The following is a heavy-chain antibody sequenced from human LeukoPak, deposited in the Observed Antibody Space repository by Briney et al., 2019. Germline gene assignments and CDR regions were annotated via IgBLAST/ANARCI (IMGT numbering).Heavy chain of an antibody. CDR3: ARDPERIAAADPSDY. Sequence: GASVKVSCKASGYTFTGYYMHWVRQAPGQGLEWMGWINPSSGGTNYAQKFQGRVTMTRDTSISTAYMELSRLRSDDTAVYYCARDPERIAAADPSDYWGQGTLVTVSS. V-gene: IGHV1-2*02. J-gene: IGHJ4*02. CDR1: GYTFTGYY. CDR2: INPSSGGT. D-gene: IGHD6-13*01.